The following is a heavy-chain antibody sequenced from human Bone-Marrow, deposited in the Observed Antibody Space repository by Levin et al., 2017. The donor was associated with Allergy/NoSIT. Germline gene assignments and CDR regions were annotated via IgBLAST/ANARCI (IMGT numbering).Heavy chain of an antibody. Sequence: SVKVSCKASGGTFSSYAISWVRQAPGQGLEWMGGIIPIFGTANYAQKFQGRVTITADESTSTAYMELSSLRSEDTAVYYCARGSYYDSSGYERYFQHWGQGTLVTVSS. D-gene: IGHD3-22*01. CDR3: ARGSYYDSSGYERYFQH. V-gene: IGHV1-69*13. J-gene: IGHJ1*01. CDR2: IIPIFGTA. CDR1: GGTFSSYA.